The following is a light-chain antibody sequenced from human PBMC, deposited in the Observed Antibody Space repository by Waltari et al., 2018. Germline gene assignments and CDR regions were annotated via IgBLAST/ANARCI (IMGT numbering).Light chain of an antibody. CDR2: ETS. Sequence: EIVLTQSPATLSLSPGERATLSCRASQGISTYLAWYQQKPGQAPRLLIYETSNRATGIPARFSGSGSGTDFTLTISSLEPEDFAVYYCQQRRSWPLTFGGGTKVE. CDR3: QQRRSWPLT. CDR1: QGISTY. J-gene: IGKJ4*01. V-gene: IGKV3-11*01.